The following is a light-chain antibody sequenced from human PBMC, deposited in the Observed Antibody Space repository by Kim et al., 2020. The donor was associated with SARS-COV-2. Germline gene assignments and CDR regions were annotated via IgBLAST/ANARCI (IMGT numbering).Light chain of an antibody. V-gene: IGKV1-27*01. CDR1: HVLSKY. CDR2: AAS. CDR3: KKYNSAPFT. J-gene: IGKJ3*01. Sequence: ASLRNRVTLHCQPSHVLSKYLSEYQQTPGKVPKVLIYAASTVQSVVPSRCSGSGSGIDFTLAISSLQPESVSTYYCKKYNSAPFTYGPGTKVDI.